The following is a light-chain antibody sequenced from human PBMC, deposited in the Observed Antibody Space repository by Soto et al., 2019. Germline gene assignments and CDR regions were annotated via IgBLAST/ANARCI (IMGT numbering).Light chain of an antibody. Sequence: EMVLTQSPGTLSLSPGERDTHSCRASQSVSSSYLAWYQQKPGQAPRLLIYGASSRATGIPDRFSGSGSGTDFTLTISRLEPEDFAVYYCQQYGSSPPGTFGQGTKV. V-gene: IGKV3-20*01. CDR1: QSVSSSY. CDR2: GAS. J-gene: IGKJ1*01. CDR3: QQYGSSPPGT.